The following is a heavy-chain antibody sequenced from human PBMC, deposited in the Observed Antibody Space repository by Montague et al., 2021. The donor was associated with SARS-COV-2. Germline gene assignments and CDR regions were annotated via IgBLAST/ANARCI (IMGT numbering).Heavy chain of an antibody. CDR3: ARGLRYFDWSPYGMDV. V-gene: IGHV3-13*01. J-gene: IGHJ6*02. D-gene: IGHD3-9*01. CDR1: GFTFSSYD. CDR2: IGSAGDT. Sequence: SLRLSCAASGFTFSSYDMHWVRQTTGNGLEWVSAIGSAGDTYYPGSVKGRFTITRENAKNSLYLQMNSLRAGDTAVYYCARGLRYFDWSPYGMDVWGQGTRVTVPS.